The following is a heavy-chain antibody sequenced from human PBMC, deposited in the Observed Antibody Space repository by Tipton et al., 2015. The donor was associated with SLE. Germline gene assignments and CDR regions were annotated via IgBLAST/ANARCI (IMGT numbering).Heavy chain of an antibody. CDR2: ISSSSSTI. V-gene: IGHV3-48*01. CDR1: GFTFSSYS. D-gene: IGHD3-22*01. J-gene: IGHJ4*02. CDR3: ARDRYDSSGYYLDY. Sequence: GSLRLSCAASGFTFSSYSMNWVRQAPGKGLEWVSYISSSSSTIYYADSVKGRFTISRDNAKNSLYLQMTSLRAEDTAVYYCARDRYDSSGYYLDYWGQGTLVTVSS.